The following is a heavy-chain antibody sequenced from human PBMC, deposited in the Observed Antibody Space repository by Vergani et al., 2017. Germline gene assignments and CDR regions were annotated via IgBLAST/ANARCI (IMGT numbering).Heavy chain of an antibody. Sequence: VQLVQSGAEVKKPVESLKISCKGSGYSFTSYWIGWVRQMPGKGLEWMGGIIPIFGTANYAQKFQGRVTITADESTSTAYMELSSLRSEDTAVYYCARALVRDIQLWLPMDYWGQGTLVTVSS. J-gene: IGHJ4*02. CDR3: ARALVRDIQLWLPMDY. V-gene: IGHV1-69*01. CDR1: GYSFTSYW. CDR2: IIPIFGTA. D-gene: IGHD5-18*01.